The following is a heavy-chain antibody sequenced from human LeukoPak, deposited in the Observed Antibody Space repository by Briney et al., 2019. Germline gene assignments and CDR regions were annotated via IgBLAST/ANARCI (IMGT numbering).Heavy chain of an antibody. CDR1: GFTFSTYS. Sequence: GGSLRLSWAASGFTFSTYSMNWVRQAPGKGLEWISYISGSSSIIYYTPSVKGRFTISRDNGKSSLYLQMNSLRDDDTAVYFCARGTWDGDRTFDIWGQGAMVTVSS. CDR2: ISGSSSII. V-gene: IGHV3-48*02. J-gene: IGHJ3*02. D-gene: IGHD5-24*01. CDR3: ARGTWDGDRTFDI.